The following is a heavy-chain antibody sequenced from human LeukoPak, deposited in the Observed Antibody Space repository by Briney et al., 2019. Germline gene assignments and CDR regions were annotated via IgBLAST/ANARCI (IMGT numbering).Heavy chain of an antibody. CDR3: ARDSYCSGGSCFDY. CDR1: GFTFSSYS. D-gene: IGHD2-15*01. V-gene: IGHV3-33*01. Sequence: GGSLRLSCAASGFTFSSYSMHWVRQAPGKGLEWVAVIWYDGSNKYYADSVKGRFTISRDNSKNTLYLQMNSLRAEDTAVYYCARDSYCSGGSCFDYWGQGTLVTVSS. CDR2: IWYDGSNK. J-gene: IGHJ4*02.